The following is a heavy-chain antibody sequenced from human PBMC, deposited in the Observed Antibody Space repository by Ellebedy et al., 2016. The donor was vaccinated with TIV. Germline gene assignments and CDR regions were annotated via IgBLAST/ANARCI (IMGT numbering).Heavy chain of an antibody. J-gene: IGHJ6*02. CDR1: GGSISRSSYY. CDR2: IYYSGST. V-gene: IGHV4-39*01. Sequence: SETLSLTCTVSGGSISRSSYYWGWIRQPPGKGLEWIGSIYYSGSTYYNPSLKSRVTISVDTSKNQFSLKLSSVTAADTAVYYCARHHRSGWLRYGMDVWGQGTTVTVSS. D-gene: IGHD6-19*01. CDR3: ARHHRSGWLRYGMDV.